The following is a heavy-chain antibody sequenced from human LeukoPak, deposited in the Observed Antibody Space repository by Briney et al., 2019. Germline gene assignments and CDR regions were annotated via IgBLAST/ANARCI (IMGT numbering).Heavy chain of an antibody. D-gene: IGHD6-13*01. CDR3: ARGAAAGPFDY. V-gene: IGHV3-21*01. Sequence: GGSLRLSCAASGFTFSSYSMNWVRQAPGKGLEWVSSISSSSSYIYYADSVKGRFTISRDSAKNSLYLQMNSLRAEDTAVYYCARGAAAGPFDYWGQGTLVTVSS. CDR1: GFTFSSYS. CDR2: ISSSSSYI. J-gene: IGHJ4*02.